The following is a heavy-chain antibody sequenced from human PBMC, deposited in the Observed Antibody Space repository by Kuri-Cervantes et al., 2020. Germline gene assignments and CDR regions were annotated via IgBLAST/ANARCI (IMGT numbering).Heavy chain of an antibody. CDR2: IRYDGSNQ. D-gene: IGHD6-13*01. Sequence: GGSLRLSCAASGFTFSSYGMHWVRQAPGKGLEWVAFIRYDGSNQYFADSVKGRFTISRDNSKNTLYLQMNSLRAEDTAVYYCARAYSSSWYHRGYYYYMDVWGKGTTVTVSS. CDR3: ARAYSSSWYHRGYYYYMDV. J-gene: IGHJ6*03. CDR1: GFTFSSYG. V-gene: IGHV3-30*02.